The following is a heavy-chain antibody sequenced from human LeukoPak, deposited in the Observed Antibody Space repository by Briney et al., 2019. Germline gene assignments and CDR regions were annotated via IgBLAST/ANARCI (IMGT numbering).Heavy chain of an antibody. CDR2: IYYSGST. J-gene: IGHJ6*03. Sequence: SETLSLTCTVSGGSISSSSYYWGWIRQPPGKGLEWIGSIYYSGSTYYNPSLKSRVTMSVDTSKKQFSLRLSSVTAADTAVYYCARLTVFGASYMDVWGKGTTVIISS. CDR3: ARLTVFGASYMDV. V-gene: IGHV4-39*07. CDR1: GGSISSSSYY. D-gene: IGHD3-3*01.